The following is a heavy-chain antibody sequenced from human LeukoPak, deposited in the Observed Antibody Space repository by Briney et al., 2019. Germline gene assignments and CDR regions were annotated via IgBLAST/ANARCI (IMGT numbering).Heavy chain of an antibody. CDR2: ISSSGSTI. J-gene: IGHJ6*02. CDR3: AELGITIIGGV. Sequence: SGGSLRLSCAASGFTFSSYEMNWVRQALGKGLEWVSYISSSGSTIYYADSVKGRFTISRDNAKNSLYLQMNSLRAEDTAVYYFAELGITIIGGVWGQGTTVTISS. CDR1: GFTFSSYE. D-gene: IGHD3-10*02. V-gene: IGHV3-48*03.